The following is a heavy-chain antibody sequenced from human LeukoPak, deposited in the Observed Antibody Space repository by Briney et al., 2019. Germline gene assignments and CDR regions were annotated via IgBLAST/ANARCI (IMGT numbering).Heavy chain of an antibody. Sequence: SETLSLTCTVSGAPISSSSYYWGWIRQPPGKGLEWIGSIYSSGITYCNPSLKSRVTIFADTSKNQVSLQLSSVTAADTAVYYCAGRPAGYWGQGTLVTVSS. J-gene: IGHJ4*02. CDR2: IYSSGIT. CDR3: AGRPAGY. CDR1: GAPISSSSYY. V-gene: IGHV4-39*01.